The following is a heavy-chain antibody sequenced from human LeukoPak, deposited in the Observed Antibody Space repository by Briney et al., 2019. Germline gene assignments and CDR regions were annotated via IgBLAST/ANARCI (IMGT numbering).Heavy chain of an antibody. V-gene: IGHV1-18*01. Sequence: ASVKVSSMASGYRLTSYGISWVRQAPRQGLEWMGWISTYNGNTNYAQKFQNTVTMTTDTSTSTAYMELRSLRSDDTAVYDCARYSVSYSSSGHYYFDYWGQGTLVTVSS. CDR1: GYRLTSYG. CDR2: ISTYNGNT. J-gene: IGHJ4*02. D-gene: IGHD6-13*01. CDR3: ARYSVSYSSSGHYYFDY.